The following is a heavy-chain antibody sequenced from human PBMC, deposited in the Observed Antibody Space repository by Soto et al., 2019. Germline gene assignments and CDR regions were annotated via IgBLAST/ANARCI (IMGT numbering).Heavy chain of an antibody. CDR1: GYTFTSCD. J-gene: IGHJ6*02. Sequence: ASVKVSGKASGYTFTSCDINCVRQATGQGLEWMGWMNPNSGNTGYAQKFQGRVTMTRNTSISTAYMELSSLRSEDTAVYYCARYLAARQYYYYGMDVWGQGTTVTVSS. CDR2: MNPNSGNT. D-gene: IGHD6-6*01. CDR3: ARYLAARQYYYYGMDV. V-gene: IGHV1-8*01.